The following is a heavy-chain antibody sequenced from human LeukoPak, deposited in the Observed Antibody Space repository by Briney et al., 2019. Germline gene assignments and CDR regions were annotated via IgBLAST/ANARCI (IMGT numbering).Heavy chain of an antibody. Sequence: SQTLSLTCTVSGGSISSGVYYWSWIRQHPGKGLEWIGYIYYSGSTYYNPSLKSRVTISVDTSKNQFSLKLSSVTAADTAVYYCARGRYYYDSSGYGLEYYYYYGMDVWGQGTTVTVSS. CDR1: GGSISSGVYY. J-gene: IGHJ6*02. CDR3: ARGRYYYDSSGYGLEYYYYYGMDV. V-gene: IGHV4-31*03. D-gene: IGHD3-22*01. CDR2: IYYSGST.